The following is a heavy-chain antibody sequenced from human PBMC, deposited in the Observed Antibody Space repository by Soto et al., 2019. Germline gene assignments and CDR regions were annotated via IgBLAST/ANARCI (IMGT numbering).Heavy chain of an antibody. CDR2: VNPSNGLT. CDR1: GYTFTNYA. Sequence: QVQLVQSGAEVRKPGASVKVSCKSSGYTFTNYALHWVRQAPGHGLEWMGWVNPSNGLTRYSENFQGRLSLTRDTSANTSYMELSSLRRDDTAVYYCARRLPAFDVWGQGTMVTVSS. CDR3: ARRLPAFDV. V-gene: IGHV1-3*01. J-gene: IGHJ3*01.